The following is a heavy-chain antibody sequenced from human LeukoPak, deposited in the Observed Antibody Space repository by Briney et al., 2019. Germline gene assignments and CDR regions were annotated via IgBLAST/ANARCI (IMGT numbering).Heavy chain of an antibody. Sequence: PGGSLRLSCAASGFIVSSDYMSWVRQAPGKGLEWVSAISGSGGSTYYADSVKGRFTISRDNSKNTLYLQMNSLRAEDTAVYYCAKDKGGWPSIFDYWGQGTLVTVSS. CDR2: ISGSGGST. V-gene: IGHV3-23*01. CDR1: GFIVSSDY. CDR3: AKDKGGWPSIFDY. D-gene: IGHD6-19*01. J-gene: IGHJ4*02.